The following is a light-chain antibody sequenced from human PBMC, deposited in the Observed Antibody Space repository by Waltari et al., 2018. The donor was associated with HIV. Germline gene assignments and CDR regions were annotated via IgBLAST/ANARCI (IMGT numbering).Light chain of an antibody. CDR3: CSYVTTGTWV. CDR1: SSAIGNYDL. V-gene: IGLV2-23*02. Sequence: QSALTQPASVSASPGQSITISCTGTSSAIGNYDLVSWYQQRPGKAPKLMIYEVNKWPLGVSNRFSGSKSGITASLTISGLQAEDEADYYCCSYVTTGTWVFGGGTKLTVL. CDR2: EVN. J-gene: IGLJ3*02.